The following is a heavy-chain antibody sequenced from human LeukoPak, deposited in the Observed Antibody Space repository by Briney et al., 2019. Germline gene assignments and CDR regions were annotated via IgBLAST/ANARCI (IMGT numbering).Heavy chain of an antibody. J-gene: IGHJ4*02. CDR1: GLTFSSNA. V-gene: IGHV3-23*01. CDR3: AKRPIAVAGSYPDDY. CDR2: ISGSGGST. D-gene: IGHD6-19*01. Sequence: GGSLRLSCAASGLTFSSNAMAGARRAPGKGLGGASAISGSGGSTYYADSVKGRFTISRDNSKNTLYLQMNSLRAEDTAVYYCAKRPIAVAGSYPDDYWGQGTLVTVSS.